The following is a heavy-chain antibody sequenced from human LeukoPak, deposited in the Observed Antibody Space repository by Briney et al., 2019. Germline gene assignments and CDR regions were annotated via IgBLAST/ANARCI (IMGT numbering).Heavy chain of an antibody. CDR1: GVSIGSGTHH. D-gene: IGHD3-10*01. CDR2: IYPSGST. J-gene: IGHJ4*02. Sequence: KSSRTLSLTCTVSGVSIGSGTHHWSWIRQPAGKGLEWIGRIYPSGSTDYNSSLKSRVTISIDTSKNQFSLKLTSVTAADTAVHYCAREHYYGSESHWGQGTLVTVFS. V-gene: IGHV4-61*02. CDR3: AREHYYGSESH.